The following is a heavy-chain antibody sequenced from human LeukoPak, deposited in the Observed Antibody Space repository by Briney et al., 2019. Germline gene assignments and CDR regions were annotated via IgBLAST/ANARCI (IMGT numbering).Heavy chain of an antibody. CDR2: INHSGST. CDR1: GGSFSGYY. D-gene: IGHD2-2*01. Sequence: SETLSLTCAVYGGSFSGYYWSWLRQPPGKGLEWIGEINHSGSTNYNPSLKSRVTISVDTSKNQFSLKLSSVTAAATAVYYCARLSVVVPAAMESLVAFDIWGQGTMVTVSS. V-gene: IGHV4-34*01. J-gene: IGHJ3*02. CDR3: ARLSVVVPAAMESLVAFDI.